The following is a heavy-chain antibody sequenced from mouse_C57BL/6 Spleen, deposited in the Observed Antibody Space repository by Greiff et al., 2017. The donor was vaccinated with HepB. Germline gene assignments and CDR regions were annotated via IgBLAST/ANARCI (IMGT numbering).Heavy chain of an antibody. CDR2: INPSTGGT. J-gene: IGHJ4*01. CDR3: ALDSSGYPYAMDY. D-gene: IGHD3-2*02. Sequence: DVKLQESGPELVKPGASVKISCKASGYSFTGYYMNWVKQSPEKSLEWIGEINPSTGGTTYNQKFKAKATLTVDKSSSTAYMQLKSLTSEDSAVYYCALDSSGYPYAMDYWGQGTSVTVSS. V-gene: IGHV1-42*01. CDR1: GYSFTGYY.